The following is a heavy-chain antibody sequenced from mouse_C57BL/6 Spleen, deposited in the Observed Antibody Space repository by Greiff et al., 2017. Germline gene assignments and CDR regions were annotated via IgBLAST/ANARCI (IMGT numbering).Heavy chain of an antibody. CDR2: IDPSDSYT. CDR1: GYTFTSYW. CDR3: ASRGSVDY. J-gene: IGHJ2*01. Sequence: VQLQQPGAELVKPGASVKLSCKASGYTFTSYWMQWVKQRPGQGLEWIGEIDPSDSYTNYNQKFKGKATLTVDTSSSTAYMQLSSLTSEDAAVYYCASRGSVDYWGQGTTLTVSS. V-gene: IGHV1-50*01. D-gene: IGHD3-3*01.